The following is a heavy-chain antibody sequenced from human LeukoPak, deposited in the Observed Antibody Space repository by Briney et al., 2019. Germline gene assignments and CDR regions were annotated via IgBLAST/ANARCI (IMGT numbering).Heavy chain of an antibody. CDR2: IRGSGGST. D-gene: IGHD6-13*01. J-gene: IGHJ4*02. V-gene: IGHV3-23*01. Sequence: PGGSLRLSCSASGFSFSSYAMSWVRHAPGEGRGWVSAIRGSGGSTYYADSVKGRFTISRDNSTNTLYLQMNSLRAEDTAVYYCAKFLAAAGTGRDYWGQGTLVTVSS. CDR3: AKFLAAAGTGRDY. CDR1: GFSFSSYA.